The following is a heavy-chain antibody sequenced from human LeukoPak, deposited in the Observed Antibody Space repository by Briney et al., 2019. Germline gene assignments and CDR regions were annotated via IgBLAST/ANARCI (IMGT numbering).Heavy chain of an antibody. CDR1: GGSISSSSYY. Sequence: SETLSLTCTVSGGSISSSSYYWGWIRQPPGKGLERIGSIYYSGSTYYNPSLKSRVTISVDTSKNQFSLKLSSVTAADTAVYYCASRQSYYDSSGPPRVDAFDIWGQGTMVTVSS. CDR2: IYYSGST. J-gene: IGHJ3*02. D-gene: IGHD3-22*01. V-gene: IGHV4-39*01. CDR3: ASRQSYYDSSGPPRVDAFDI.